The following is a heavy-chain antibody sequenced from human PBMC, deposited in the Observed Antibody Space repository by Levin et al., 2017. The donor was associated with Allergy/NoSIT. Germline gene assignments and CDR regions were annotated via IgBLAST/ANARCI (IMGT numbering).Heavy chain of an antibody. J-gene: IGHJ4*02. D-gene: IGHD2-2*01. CDR1: GFSVSNHY. Sequence: GGSLRLSCAASGFSVSNHYMTWVRQGPGKGLECVSVIYSDGSTYYADSVRGRFTISRDSFRNTLSLQMNSLRDDETAVYYCTKGHYSGVYQWGQGTLVTVSS. CDR2: IYSDGST. V-gene: IGHV3-53*01. CDR3: TKGHYSGVYQ.